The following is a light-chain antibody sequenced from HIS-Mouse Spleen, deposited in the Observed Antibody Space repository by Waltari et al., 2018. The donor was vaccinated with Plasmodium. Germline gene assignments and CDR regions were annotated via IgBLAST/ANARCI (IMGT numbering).Light chain of an antibody. Sequence: QSALTQPASVSGSPGQSIPISCTGTSSDVGGYNYVSWSQQHPGKAPKLMIYDVSNRPSGVSNRFSGSKSGNTASRTISGLQAEDEADYYCSSYTSSSTYVFGTGTKVTVL. V-gene: IGLV2-14*03. CDR1: SSDVGGYNY. J-gene: IGLJ1*01. CDR2: DVS. CDR3: SSYTSSSTYV.